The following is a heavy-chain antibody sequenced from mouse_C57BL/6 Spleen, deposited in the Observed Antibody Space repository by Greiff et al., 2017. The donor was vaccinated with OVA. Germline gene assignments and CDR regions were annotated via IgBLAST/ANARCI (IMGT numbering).Heavy chain of an antibody. Sequence: VQLQQPGAELVRPGTSVKLSCKASGYTFTSYWMHWVKQRPGQGLEWIGVIDPSDSYTNYNQKFKGKATLTVDSSSSTAYMQLSSLTSEDSAVYYCARETAQAKDAMDYWGQGTSVTVSS. CDR1: GYTFTSYW. V-gene: IGHV1-59*01. CDR3: ARETAQAKDAMDY. D-gene: IGHD3-2*02. CDR2: IDPSDSYT. J-gene: IGHJ4*01.